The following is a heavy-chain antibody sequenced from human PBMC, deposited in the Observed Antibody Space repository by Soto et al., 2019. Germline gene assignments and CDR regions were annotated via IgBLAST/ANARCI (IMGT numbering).Heavy chain of an antibody. V-gene: IGHV3-30*03. CDR1: GFSFSDYD. CDR2: ISKDGSNK. D-gene: IGHD5-12*01. CDR3: AGEYSGYVFLRFDL. Sequence: QVQLVESGGGVVQPGRSLRLSCAAAGFSFSDYDMHWVRQVPGKGLEWVAVISKDGSNKDYSDSVKGRFTISRDNSKNTLYLQMHSLRAEDTAMYYCAGEYSGYVFLRFDLWGQGTLVTVSS. J-gene: IGHJ5*02.